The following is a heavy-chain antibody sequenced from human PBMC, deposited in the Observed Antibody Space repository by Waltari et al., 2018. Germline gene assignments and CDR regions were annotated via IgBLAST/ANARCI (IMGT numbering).Heavy chain of an antibody. CDR2: IIPSLGIA. CDR1: GGTFSSYT. CDR3: ARSFYYDSSGYLDY. Sequence: QVQLVQSGAEVKKPGSSVKVSCKASGGTFSSYTISWVQQAPGQGLEWMGRIIPSLGIANYAQKFQGRGTITADKSTRTAYMELSSLRSEDTAVYYCARSFYYDSSGYLDYWGQGTLVTVSS. D-gene: IGHD3-22*01. V-gene: IGHV1-69*02. J-gene: IGHJ4*02.